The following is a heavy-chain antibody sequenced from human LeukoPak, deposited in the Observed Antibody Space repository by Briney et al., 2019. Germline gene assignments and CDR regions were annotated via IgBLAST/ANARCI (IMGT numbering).Heavy chain of an antibody. D-gene: IGHD5-18*01. Sequence: GGSLRLSCAASGFTFSDYNMRWIRQAPGKGLEWVSAISGSGGSTYYADSVKGRFTISRDNSKNTLYLQMNSLRAEDTAVYYCARSAWGYSYGYALDYWGQGTLVTVSS. CDR3: ARSAWGYSYGYALDY. J-gene: IGHJ4*02. V-gene: IGHV3-23*01. CDR1: GFTFSDYN. CDR2: ISGSGGST.